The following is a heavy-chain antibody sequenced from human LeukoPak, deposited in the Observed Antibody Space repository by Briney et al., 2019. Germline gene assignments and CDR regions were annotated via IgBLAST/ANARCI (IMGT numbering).Heavy chain of an antibody. Sequence: SLRLSRAASGFTFSRYQMYLVRHHPGPVLEPVLGMSGNRHSIGYAGSVKGRYTISSDNAKNSLYLQMNSLRAEDTALYYCAAVGARGGAFDYWGQGTLVTVSS. CDR2: MSGNRHSI. CDR1: GFTFSRYQ. V-gene: IGHV3-9*01. D-gene: IGHD1-26*01. CDR3: AAVGARGGAFDY. J-gene: IGHJ4*02.